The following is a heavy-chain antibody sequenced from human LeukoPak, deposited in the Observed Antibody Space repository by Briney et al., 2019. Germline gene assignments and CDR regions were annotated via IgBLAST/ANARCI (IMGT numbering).Heavy chain of an antibody. D-gene: IGHD4-23*01. CDR3: ARQAGGTSGPFDY. Sequence: SETLSLTCTVSGGSISSSHCSWIRQPPGKGLEWIGYIYHSESTNYNPSLKSRVTMSVDTSKNQFSLKLSSVTAADTAVYYCARQAGGTSGPFDYWGQGTLVTVSS. J-gene: IGHJ4*02. V-gene: IGHV4-59*08. CDR2: IYHSEST. CDR1: GGSISSSH.